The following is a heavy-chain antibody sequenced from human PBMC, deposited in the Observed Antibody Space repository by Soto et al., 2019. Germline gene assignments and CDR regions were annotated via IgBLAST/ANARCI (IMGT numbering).Heavy chain of an antibody. Sequence: QVQLVQSGAEVKKPGSSVKVSCKASGGTFSSYAISWVRQAPGQGLEWMGGIIPIFGTANYAQKFQGRVTITADKSTSTAYMDLSSLRSEDTAVYYCPRAHCSSTSCYAWFDPWGQGTLVTVSS. CDR3: PRAHCSSTSCYAWFDP. J-gene: IGHJ5*02. CDR2: IIPIFGTA. D-gene: IGHD2-2*01. V-gene: IGHV1-69*06. CDR1: GGTFSSYA.